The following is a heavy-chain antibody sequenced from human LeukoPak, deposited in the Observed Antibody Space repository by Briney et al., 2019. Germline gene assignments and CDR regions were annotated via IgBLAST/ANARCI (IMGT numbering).Heavy chain of an antibody. CDR3: ATAGKLASRFSSDP. D-gene: IGHD6-6*01. CDR2: IYTSGST. CDR1: GGSISSGSYY. Sequence: SQTLSLTCTVSGGSISSGSYYWSWIRQPAGKGLELIGRIYTSGSTNYNPSLTRRVTISLDTSKNPISLKLSSVTAGDTAVCLCATAGKLASRFSSDPAGQPTPVTVSS. V-gene: IGHV4-61*02. J-gene: IGHJ5*02.